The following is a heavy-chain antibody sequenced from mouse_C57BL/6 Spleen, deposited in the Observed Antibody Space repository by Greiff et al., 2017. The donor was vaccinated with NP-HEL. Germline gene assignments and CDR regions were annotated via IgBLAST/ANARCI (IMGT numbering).Heavy chain of an antibody. Sequence: EVQLVESGEGLVKPGGSLKLSCAASGFTFSSYAMSWVRQTPEKRLEWVAYISSGGDYIYYADTVKGRFTISRDNARNTLYLQMSSLKSEDTAMYYCTREENYSNLYYFDYWGQGTTLTVSS. D-gene: IGHD2-5*01. J-gene: IGHJ2*01. CDR3: TREENYSNLYYFDY. V-gene: IGHV5-9-1*02. CDR1: GFTFSSYA. CDR2: ISSGGDYI.